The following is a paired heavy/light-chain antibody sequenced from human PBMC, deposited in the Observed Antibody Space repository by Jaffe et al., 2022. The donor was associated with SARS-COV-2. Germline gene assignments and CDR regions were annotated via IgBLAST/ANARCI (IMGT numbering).Heavy chain of an antibody. D-gene: IGHD4-17*01. CDR3: ARGLYAGSNSWYINY. CDR1: GFTFSAYS. J-gene: IGHJ4*02. Sequence: QVQLVESGGGVVQPGRSLRLSCAGSGFTFSAYSMHWVRQAPGKGLEWVAVISYDGSNKFHVDSVKGRFTISRDDSKNTLYLQMNSLRGEDTAVYYCARGLYAGSNSWYINYWGQGTLVTVSS. CDR2: ISYDGSNK. V-gene: IGHV3-30-3*01.
Light chain of an antibody. J-gene: IGKJ1*01. CDR3: QQYDTYPWT. CDR2: KAS. V-gene: IGKV1-5*03. Sequence: DIQMTQSPSTLSASVGDGVTITCRASQSVTSWLAWYQQKPGRAPKLLIYKASSLESGVASRFSGSGSGTEFTLTISSLQPGDFATYYCQQYDTYPWTFGQGTRVEIK. CDR1: QSVTSW.